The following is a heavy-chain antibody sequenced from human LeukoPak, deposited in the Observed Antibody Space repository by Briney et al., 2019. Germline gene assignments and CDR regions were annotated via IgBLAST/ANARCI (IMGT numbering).Heavy chain of an antibody. Sequence: GGSLRLSCAASGFTFSSYAMSWVRQAPGKGLEWVSAISGSDGSTYYADSVKGRFTISRDNSKNTLYLQMNSLTADDTAVYYCVRGPRYYDDSGFHYGVFDIWGQGTLVTVSS. CDR1: GFTFSSYA. V-gene: IGHV3-23*01. J-gene: IGHJ3*02. CDR2: ISGSDGST. D-gene: IGHD3-16*01. CDR3: VRGPRYYDDSGFHYGVFDI.